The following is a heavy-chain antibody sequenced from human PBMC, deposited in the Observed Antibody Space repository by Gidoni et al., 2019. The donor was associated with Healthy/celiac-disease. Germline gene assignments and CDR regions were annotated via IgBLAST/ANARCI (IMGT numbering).Heavy chain of an antibody. CDR1: GGSFRGYY. Sequence: QVQLQQWGAGLLKPSETLSLTCAVYGGSFRGYYWSWIRQPPGKGLEWIGESNHSGSTNYNPSLKRRVTISVYTSKNQFSLQLSSVTAADTAVYYCARILLTTSTMLVVVRVDAFDIWGQGTMVTVSS. V-gene: IGHV4-34*01. CDR2: SNHSGST. J-gene: IGHJ3*02. CDR3: ARILLTTSTMLVVVRVDAFDI. D-gene: IGHD3-22*01.